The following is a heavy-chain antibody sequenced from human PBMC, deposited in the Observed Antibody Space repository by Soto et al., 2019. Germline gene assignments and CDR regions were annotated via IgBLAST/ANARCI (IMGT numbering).Heavy chain of an antibody. CDR3: ARAVGTQQDNWFDP. CDR2: ISYDGSNK. V-gene: IGHV3-30-3*01. J-gene: IGHJ5*02. D-gene: IGHD1-1*01. CDR1: GFTFSSYA. Sequence: QVQLVESGGGVVQPGRSLRLSCAASGFTFSSYAMHWVRQAPGKGLEWVAVISYDGSNKYYADSVKGRFTISRDNSKNTLYLQVNSLRAEDTAVYYCARAVGTQQDNWFDPWGQGTLVTVSS.